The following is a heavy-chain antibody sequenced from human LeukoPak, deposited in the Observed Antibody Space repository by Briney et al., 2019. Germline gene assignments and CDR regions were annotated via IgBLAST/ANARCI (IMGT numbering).Heavy chain of an antibody. CDR2: INHSGST. Sequence: SETLSLTCTVSGGSISSSSYYWGWIRQPPGKGLEWIGEINHSGSTNYNPSLKSRVTISLDTSKNQFSLKLSSVTAADTAVYYCARDLRGYNYFDYWGQGTLVTVSS. J-gene: IGHJ4*02. D-gene: IGHD5-24*01. CDR1: GGSISSSSYY. V-gene: IGHV4-39*07. CDR3: ARDLRGYNYFDY.